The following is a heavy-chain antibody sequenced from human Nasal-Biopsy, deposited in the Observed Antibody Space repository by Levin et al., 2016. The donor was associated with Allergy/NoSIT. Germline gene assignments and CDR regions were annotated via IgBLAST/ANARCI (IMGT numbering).Heavy chain of an antibody. CDR1: GFTFSDYY. Sequence: GESLKISCAASGFTFSDYYMDWVRQAPGKGLEWVGRTRNKANSYTTEYAASVKGRFTISRDDSKSSLYLQMNSLKSEDTAVYYCTRGNLTGVAGAFDIWGQGTMVTVSS. CDR2: TRNKANSYTT. V-gene: IGHV3-72*01. J-gene: IGHJ3*02. CDR3: TRGNLTGVAGAFDI. D-gene: IGHD6-19*01.